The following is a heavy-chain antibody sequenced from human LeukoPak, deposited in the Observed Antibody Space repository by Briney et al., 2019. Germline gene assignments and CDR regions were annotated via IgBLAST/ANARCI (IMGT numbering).Heavy chain of an antibody. J-gene: IGHJ4*02. CDR3: AKDTQWLVHGPFDY. CDR2: ISWNSGSI. V-gene: IGHV3-9*01. Sequence: AGGSLRLSCAASGFTFDDYAMHWVRQAPWKGLEWVSGISWNSGSIGYADSVKGRFTISRDNAKNSLYLQMNSLRAEDTALYYCAKDTQWLVHGPFDYWGQGTLVTVSS. CDR1: GFTFDDYA. D-gene: IGHD6-19*01.